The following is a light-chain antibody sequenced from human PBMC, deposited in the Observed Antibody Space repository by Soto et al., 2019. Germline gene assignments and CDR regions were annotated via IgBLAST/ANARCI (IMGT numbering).Light chain of an antibody. CDR1: QVVSSSY. Sequence: EIVLTQSPGTLSLSPGESATLSCRANQVVSSSYFAWYQQKPAQAPILLIYHASDRATAVPDQFSASESWTDFALTITRLEPEDFALVYSEQYGTFPFSVGQGTKLEIK. V-gene: IGKV3-20*01. J-gene: IGKJ2*01. CDR3: EQYGTFPFS. CDR2: HAS.